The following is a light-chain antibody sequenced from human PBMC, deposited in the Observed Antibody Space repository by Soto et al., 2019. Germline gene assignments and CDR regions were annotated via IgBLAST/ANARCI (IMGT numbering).Light chain of an antibody. Sequence: EIVLTQSPGTLSLSPGERATLSCRASQSVSSSYLAWYQQKPGQAPRLLLYGAFNRATGVPDRFSGSGSGTDFTLTISRLDPEDFAVYYCQQYGSSSWTFGQGTKVEVK. CDR2: GAF. V-gene: IGKV3-20*01. CDR3: QQYGSSSWT. CDR1: QSVSSSY. J-gene: IGKJ1*01.